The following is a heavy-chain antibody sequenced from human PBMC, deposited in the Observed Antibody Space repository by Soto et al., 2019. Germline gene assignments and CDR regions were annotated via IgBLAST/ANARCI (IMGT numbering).Heavy chain of an antibody. Sequence: EVQLLESGGGLVQPGGSVRLYCAASGLTFGNYAMSWVRQAPGKGLAWVSAISGDSGRTYYADSVKGRFTISRDNSKNTLYLQMNTLRAEDTAVYYCAVTPNCGRDCSAASYWYFDIWGRGTLVTDSS. V-gene: IGHV3-23*01. CDR2: ISGDSGRT. J-gene: IGHJ2*01. CDR1: GLTFGNYA. CDR3: AVTPNCGRDCSAASYWYFDI. D-gene: IGHD2-21*02.